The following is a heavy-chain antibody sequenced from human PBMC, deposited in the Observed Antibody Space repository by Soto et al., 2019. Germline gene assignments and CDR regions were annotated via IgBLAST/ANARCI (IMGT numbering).Heavy chain of an antibody. Sequence: EVQLVESGGGSVQPGGSLRLSCAASGFTFSSYSMNWVRQAPGKGLEWISYISYSSSSIQYADSVKGRFTISRDNAKNSLYLQMSSLRDEDTAVYYCARAGAGTGYWGQGTLVTVAS. J-gene: IGHJ4*02. CDR2: ISYSSSSI. CDR3: ARAGAGTGY. CDR1: GFTFSSYS. D-gene: IGHD3-10*01. V-gene: IGHV3-48*02.